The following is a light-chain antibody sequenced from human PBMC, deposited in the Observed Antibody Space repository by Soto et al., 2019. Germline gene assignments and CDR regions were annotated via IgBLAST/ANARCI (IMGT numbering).Light chain of an antibody. Sequence: DIQMTQSPSSLSASVGDRVTINCRASQSIASYLNWYQRKPGQAPKLLISAAFSLQSWVPSRFSGSGSGTDFTLTISSLQPEDFAIYYCQQSYSTPQTFGQGTKVDIK. V-gene: IGKV1-39*01. CDR3: QQSYSTPQT. CDR1: QSIASY. J-gene: IGKJ1*01. CDR2: AAF.